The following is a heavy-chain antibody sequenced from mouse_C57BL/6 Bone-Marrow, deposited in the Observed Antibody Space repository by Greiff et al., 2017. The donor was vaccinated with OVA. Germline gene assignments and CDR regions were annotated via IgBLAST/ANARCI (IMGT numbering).Heavy chain of an antibody. Sequence: EVKVVESGGGLVKPGGSLKLSCAASGFTFSDYGMHWVRQAPEKGLEWVAYISSGSSTIYYADTVKGRFTISRDNAKNTLFLQMTSLRSEDTAMYDCARTTTVVEGYAMDYWGQGTSVTVSS. CDR1: GFTFSDYG. D-gene: IGHD1-1*01. J-gene: IGHJ4*01. V-gene: IGHV5-17*01. CDR3: ARTTTVVEGYAMDY. CDR2: ISSGSSTI.